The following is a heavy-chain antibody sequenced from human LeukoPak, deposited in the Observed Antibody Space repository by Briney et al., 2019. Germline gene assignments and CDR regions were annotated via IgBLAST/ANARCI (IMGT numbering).Heavy chain of an antibody. Sequence: GASVKVSCKASGYTFTSYDINWVRQATGQGLEWMGWMNPNSGNTGYAQKFQGRVTMTRNTSISTAYMELSSLRSVDTAVYYCAVLYSNYDNWFDPWGQGTLVTVSS. J-gene: IGHJ5*02. CDR3: AVLYSNYDNWFDP. CDR2: MNPNSGNT. D-gene: IGHD4-11*01. CDR1: GYTFTSYD. V-gene: IGHV1-8*01.